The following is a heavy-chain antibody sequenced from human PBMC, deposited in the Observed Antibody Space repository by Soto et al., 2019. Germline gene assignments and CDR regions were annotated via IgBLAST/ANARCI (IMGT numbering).Heavy chain of an antibody. Sequence: SETLSLTCTVSGGSVSSGSYYWSWIRQPPGKGLEWIGYMYNSGSTNYNPSLKSRVTISVDTSKNQFSLKLSSVTAADTAVYYCARDLWGYCGTDCYPLDVWGQGTTVTVS. CDR3: ARDLWGYCGTDCYPLDV. V-gene: IGHV4-61*01. J-gene: IGHJ6*02. CDR1: GGSVSSGSYY. D-gene: IGHD2-21*02. CDR2: MYNSGST.